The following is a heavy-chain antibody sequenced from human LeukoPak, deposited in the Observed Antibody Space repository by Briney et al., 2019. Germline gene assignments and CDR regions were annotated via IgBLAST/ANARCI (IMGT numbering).Heavy chain of an antibody. CDR1: GFTFSNYW. CDR3: ARDRRYYGSGSYGMDV. V-gene: IGHV3-74*01. D-gene: IGHD3-10*01. Sequence: TGGSLRLSCAASGFTFSNYWMHWVRQAPGKGLEWVSRINPDGSSSNYADSVKGRFTMSRDNAKSMVYLQMNSLRAEDTAVYYCARDRRYYGSGSYGMDVWGQGTTVTVSS. CDR2: INPDGSSS. J-gene: IGHJ6*02.